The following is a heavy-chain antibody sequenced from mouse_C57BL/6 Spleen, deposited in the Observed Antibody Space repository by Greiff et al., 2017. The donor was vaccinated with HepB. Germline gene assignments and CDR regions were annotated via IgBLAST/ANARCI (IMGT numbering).Heavy chain of an antibody. J-gene: IGHJ2*01. V-gene: IGHV5-9-1*02. CDR2: ISSGGDYI. D-gene: IGHD1-1*01. Sequence: EVMLVESGEGLVKPGGSLKLSCAASGFTFSSYAMSWVRQTPEKRLEWVAYISSGGDYIYYADTVKGRFTISRDNARNTLYLQMSSLKSEDTAMYYCTRSYYGSSYPYYFDYWGQGTTLTVSS. CDR3: TRSYYGSSYPYYFDY. CDR1: GFTFSSYA.